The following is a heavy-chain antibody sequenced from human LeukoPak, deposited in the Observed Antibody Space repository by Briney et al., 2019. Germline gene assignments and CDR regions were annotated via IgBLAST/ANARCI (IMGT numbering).Heavy chain of an antibody. CDR1: GESMTGYY. CDR2: IHHSGST. D-gene: IGHD3-10*01. J-gene: IGHJ4*02. CDR3: TRATATGTGRAYDH. V-gene: IGHV4-34*01. Sequence: SETLSLTCAVYGESMTGYYWTWIRRPPGKRLEWIGEIHHSGSTNSNPSLKSRVTMSIDMSKNQFSLKLNSVTAADTAVYYCTRATATGTGRAYDHWAQGNLVPVSS.